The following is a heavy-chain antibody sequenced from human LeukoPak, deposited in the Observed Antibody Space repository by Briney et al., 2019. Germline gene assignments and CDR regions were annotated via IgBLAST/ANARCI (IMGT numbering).Heavy chain of an antibody. V-gene: IGHV5-51*01. CDR2: IYPGDSDT. Sequence: KPGESLKISCKGSGYSFTSYWIGWVRQMPGKGLEWMGIIYPGDSDTRYSPSFQGQVTISADKSISTAYLQWSSLKASDTAMYYCARAMSSGYYSRKNFDYWGQGTLVTVSS. CDR3: ARAMSSGYYSRKNFDY. D-gene: IGHD3-22*01. J-gene: IGHJ4*02. CDR1: GYSFTSYW.